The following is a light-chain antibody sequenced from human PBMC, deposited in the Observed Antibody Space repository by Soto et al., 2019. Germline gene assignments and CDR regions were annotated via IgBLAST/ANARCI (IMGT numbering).Light chain of an antibody. CDR3: SSYTSSSTPDV. V-gene: IGLV2-14*03. J-gene: IGLJ1*01. Sequence: QSALTQPASVFGSPGQSITISCTGTNSDVGGYTYVSWYQQHPGKAPKLMIYDVSNRPSGVSNRFSGSKSGNTASLTISGLQADDEADYYCSSYTSSSTPDVFGTGTKLTVL. CDR2: DVS. CDR1: NSDVGGYTY.